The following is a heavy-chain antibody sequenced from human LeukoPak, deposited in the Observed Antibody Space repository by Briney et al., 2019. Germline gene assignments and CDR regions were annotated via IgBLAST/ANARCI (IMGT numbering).Heavy chain of an antibody. CDR3: ARGLSSSWSHFDY. D-gene: IGHD6-13*01. Sequence: SETLSLTCAVSGGSISSSNWWSWVRQPPGKGREVLGEIDHSGSTNYNPSLKRRVTISVDKPENQFSLRLSSVTAADTAVYYCARGLSSSWSHFDYWGQGTLVSVSS. J-gene: IGHJ4*02. CDR1: GGSISSSNW. V-gene: IGHV4-4*02. CDR2: IDHSGST.